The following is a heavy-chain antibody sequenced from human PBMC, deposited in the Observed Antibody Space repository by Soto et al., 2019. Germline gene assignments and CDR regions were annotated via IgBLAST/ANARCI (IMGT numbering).Heavy chain of an antibody. CDR2: ISAYNGDT. CDR3: ARTHWQTDYLEGFDF. V-gene: IGHV1-18*04. Sequence: ASVKVSCKTSGYTFTSHGISWVRWAPGRGLEWIGWISAYNGDTKYAQRVQDRVSMTTDTSTATAYIELRSLRFDDTAIYFCARTHWQTDYLEGFDFWGQGTRVTVSS. CDR1: GYTFTSHG. D-gene: IGHD1-1*01. J-gene: IGHJ4*02.